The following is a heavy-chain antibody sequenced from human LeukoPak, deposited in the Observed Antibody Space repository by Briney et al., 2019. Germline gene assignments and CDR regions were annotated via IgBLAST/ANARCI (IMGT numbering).Heavy chain of an antibody. Sequence: KPGGSLRLSCAASGFTFSSYAMSWVRQAPGKGLEWVSAISGSGGSTYYADSVKGRFTISRDNSKNTLYLQMNSLRAEDTAVYYCATHRRLRGWVSNFDYWGQGTLVTVSS. CDR1: GFTFSSYA. D-gene: IGHD4-17*01. J-gene: IGHJ4*02. CDR3: ATHRRLRGWVSNFDY. CDR2: ISGSGGST. V-gene: IGHV3-23*01.